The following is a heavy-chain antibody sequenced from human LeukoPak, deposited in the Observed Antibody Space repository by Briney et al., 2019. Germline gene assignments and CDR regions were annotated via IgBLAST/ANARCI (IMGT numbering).Heavy chain of an antibody. CDR3: ARATILAAAGTSAPKNYYYYGMDV. CDR2: TYYRSKWYN. V-gene: IGHV6-1*01. Sequence: QQSGPGLVKPSQTLSLTCAISGDSVSSNSAAWNWIRQSPSRGLEWLGRTYYRSKWYNDYAVSVKSRITINPDTSKNQFSLQLNSVTPEDTAVYYCARATILAAAGTSAPKNYYYYGMDVWGQGTTVTVSS. CDR1: GDSVSSNSAA. D-gene: IGHD6-13*01. J-gene: IGHJ6*02.